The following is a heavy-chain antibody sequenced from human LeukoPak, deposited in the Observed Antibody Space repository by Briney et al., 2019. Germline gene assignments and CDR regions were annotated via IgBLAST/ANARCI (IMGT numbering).Heavy chain of an antibody. J-gene: IGHJ4*02. V-gene: IGHV4-34*01. D-gene: IGHD3-22*01. CDR2: INHSGST. Sequence: SETLSLTCAVYGGSFSGYYWSWIRQPPGKGLEWIGEINHSGSTNYNPSLGSRVTISVDTSKNQFSLKLSSVTAADTAVYYCARGREYYDSSGYFYWGQGTLVTVSS. CDR1: GGSFSGYY. CDR3: ARGREYYDSSGYFY.